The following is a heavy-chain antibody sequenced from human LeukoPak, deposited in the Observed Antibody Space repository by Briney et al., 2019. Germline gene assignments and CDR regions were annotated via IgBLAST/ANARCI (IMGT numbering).Heavy chain of an antibody. D-gene: IGHD3-3*01. J-gene: IGHJ4*02. CDR1: GGSISSYY. V-gene: IGHV4-59*01. Sequence: PSETLSLTCAVSGGSISSYYWSWIRQPPGKGLEWIGYFYYGGSTNYNPSLKSRVTISVDTSKNQFFLKLSSVTAADSAVYYCAKDGETRRITIFGVAPLYFDYWGQGTLVTVSS. CDR3: AKDGETRRITIFGVAPLYFDY. CDR2: FYYGGST.